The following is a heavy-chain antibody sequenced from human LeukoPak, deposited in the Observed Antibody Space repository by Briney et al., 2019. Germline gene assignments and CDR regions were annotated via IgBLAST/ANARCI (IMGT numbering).Heavy chain of an antibody. V-gene: IGHV2-5*01. D-gene: IGHD3-22*01. CDR1: GGSISSYYW. CDR3: AHRPREDYYDSSGYYESYFDY. CDR2: IYWNDDK. J-gene: IGHJ4*02. Sequence: TLSLTCTVSGGSISSYYWSWIRQPPGKALEWLALIYWNDDKRYSPSLKSRLTITKDTSKNQVVLTMTNMDPVDTATYYCAHRPREDYYDSSGYYESYFDYWGQGTLVTVSS.